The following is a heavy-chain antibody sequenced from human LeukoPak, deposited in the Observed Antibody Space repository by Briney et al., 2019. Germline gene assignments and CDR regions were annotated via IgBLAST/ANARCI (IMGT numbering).Heavy chain of an antibody. CDR3: ARDLGRYWFDP. Sequence: PSETLSLTCAVYGGSFSGYYWSWIRQPPGKGLEWIGYIYYSGSTNYNPSLKSRVTISVDTSKNQFSLKLSSVTAADTAVYYCARDLGRYWFDPWGQGTLVTVSS. CDR2: IYYSGST. V-gene: IGHV4-59*01. J-gene: IGHJ5*02. D-gene: IGHD3-9*01. CDR1: GGSFSGYY.